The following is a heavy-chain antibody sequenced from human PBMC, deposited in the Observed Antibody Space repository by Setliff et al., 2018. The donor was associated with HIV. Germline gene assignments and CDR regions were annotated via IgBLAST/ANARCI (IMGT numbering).Heavy chain of an antibody. Sequence: ASVKVSCKASGYTFTTYSIHWVRQAPGQSLEWMGWINVGKGDTKYSQELQGRITITTDTSANTAYMELSGLRSDDTAVYYCAKMQRNNHYGGADVSWGQGTLVTVSS. CDR1: GYTFTTYS. J-gene: IGHJ5*02. CDR3: AKMQRNNHYGGADVS. V-gene: IGHV1-3*01. CDR2: INVGKGDT. D-gene: IGHD3-10*01.